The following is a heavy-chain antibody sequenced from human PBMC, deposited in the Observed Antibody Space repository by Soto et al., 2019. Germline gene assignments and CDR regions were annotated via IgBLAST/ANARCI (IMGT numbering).Heavy chain of an antibody. V-gene: IGHV1-18*01. CDR2: ISGYNGNT. J-gene: IGHJ5*02. Sequence: QVQLVQSGTEVKKPGASVKVSCKASGYTFSNYGVTWVRQAPGHGLAWMGWISGYNGNTNYAQNFQGRVTMTADPSTRTAYMYLRSLRSDDTAVYFCARKSSSSSWFDPWGQGTLVTVSS. CDR3: ARKSSSSSWFDP. CDR1: GYTFSNYG. D-gene: IGHD6-6*01.